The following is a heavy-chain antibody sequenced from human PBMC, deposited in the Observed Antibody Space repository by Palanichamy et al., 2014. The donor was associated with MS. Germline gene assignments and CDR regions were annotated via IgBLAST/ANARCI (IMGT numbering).Heavy chain of an antibody. J-gene: IGHJ4*02. Sequence: EVQLVESGGGLGPSRGGPVRLSCVASGSTFSTYWMSWVRQAPGRGLEWVAKIKQDGSEEYYVDSVKGRFSISRDNAKNSLYLQMNSLRAEDTAVYYCARGSVGGTYIAYWGQGTLVTVSS. CDR1: GSTFSTYW. CDR3: ARGSVGGTYIAY. CDR2: IKQDGSEE. D-gene: IGHD1-26*01. V-gene: IGHV3-7*03.